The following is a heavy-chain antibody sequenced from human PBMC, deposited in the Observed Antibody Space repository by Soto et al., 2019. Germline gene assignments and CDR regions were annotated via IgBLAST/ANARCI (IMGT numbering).Heavy chain of an antibody. CDR2: ISADNGNT. Sequence: ASVKVSCKASGYTITNYGISWVRQAPGQGLEWMGWISADNGNTNYAQKVQGRVTMTTDTSTNTAYMDLRSLQSDDTAVYFCATDVVISGTRWFDPWGQGTLVTVSS. V-gene: IGHV1-18*01. CDR1: GYTITNYG. D-gene: IGHD2-2*01. CDR3: ATDVVISGTRWFDP. J-gene: IGHJ5*02.